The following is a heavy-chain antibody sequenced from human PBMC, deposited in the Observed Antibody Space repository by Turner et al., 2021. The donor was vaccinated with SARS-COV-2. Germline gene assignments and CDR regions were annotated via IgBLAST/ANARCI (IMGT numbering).Heavy chain of an antibody. CDR3: ATETTVTIGCRDYYYGMDV. CDR2: IYYGGST. D-gene: IGHD4-4*01. J-gene: IGHJ6*02. V-gene: IGHV4-31*03. CDR1: GGSISRGGYY. Sequence: QVQLQESGPGLVKPSQTLSLTCTVSGGSISRGGYYWSWIRQHPGKGLEWIGYIYYGGSTYYNPSLKSRVTISIDTSKNQFSLKLSSVTAADTAVYYCATETTVTIGCRDYYYGMDVWGQGTTVTVSS.